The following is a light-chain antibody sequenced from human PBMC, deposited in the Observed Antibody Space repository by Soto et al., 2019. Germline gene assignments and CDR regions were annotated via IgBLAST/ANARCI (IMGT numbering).Light chain of an antibody. CDR3: QVWDSSSDHVV. V-gene: IGLV3-21*02. J-gene: IGLJ2*01. CDR2: DDS. Sequence: SYELTQPPSVSVVPGQTARITCGGNNIGSKSVHWYQQKPGQAPVVVVYDDSDRPSGIPERFSGSNSGNTATLTISRVEAGDEADYYCQVWDSSSDHVVFGGGTQLTVL. CDR1: NIGSKS.